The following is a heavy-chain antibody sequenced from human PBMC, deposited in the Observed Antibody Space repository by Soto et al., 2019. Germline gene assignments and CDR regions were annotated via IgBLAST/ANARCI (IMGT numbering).Heavy chain of an antibody. Sequence: GPTLVNPTQTLTPTCTFSGFSLHTNGGGVGWIRQPPGKALGWLALIYWDDDKRYSPSLKSRLTITKDTSKNQVVLTMTNMDPVDTATYYCAHRQGAVAQNRGWFDPWGQGTLVTVSS. J-gene: IGHJ5*02. D-gene: IGHD6-19*01. CDR3: AHRQGAVAQNRGWFDP. CDR2: IYWDDDK. V-gene: IGHV2-5*02. CDR1: GFSLHTNGGG.